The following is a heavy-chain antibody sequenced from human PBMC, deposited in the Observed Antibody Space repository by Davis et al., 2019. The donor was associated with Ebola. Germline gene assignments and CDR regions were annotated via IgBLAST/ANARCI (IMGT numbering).Heavy chain of an antibody. CDR1: GFTFSSYA. J-gene: IGHJ6*03. CDR2: ISGSGGST. Sequence: PGGSLRLSCAASGFTFSSYAMSWVRQAPGKGLEWVSAISGSGGSTYYADSVKGRFTISRDNSKNTLYLQMNSLRAEDTAVYYCAKGGVPAIYYYYMDVWGKGTTVTVSS. CDR3: AKGGVPAIYYYYMDV. V-gene: IGHV3-23*01. D-gene: IGHD2-2*01.